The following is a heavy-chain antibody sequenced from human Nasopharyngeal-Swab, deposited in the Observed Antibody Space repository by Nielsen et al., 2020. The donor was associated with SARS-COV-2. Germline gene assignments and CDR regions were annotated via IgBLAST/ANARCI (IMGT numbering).Heavy chain of an antibody. J-gene: IGHJ4*02. Sequence: GESLKISCAASGFTFSSYSMNWVRQAPGKGLEWVSSISSSSSYIYYADSVKGRFTISRDNAKNSLYLQMNSLRAEDTAVYYCARGKAGYCSTSCYLYFDYWGQGTLVTVSS. V-gene: IGHV3-21*01. D-gene: IGHD2-2*01. CDR1: GFTFSSYS. CDR2: ISSSSSYI. CDR3: ARGKAGYCSTSCYLYFDY.